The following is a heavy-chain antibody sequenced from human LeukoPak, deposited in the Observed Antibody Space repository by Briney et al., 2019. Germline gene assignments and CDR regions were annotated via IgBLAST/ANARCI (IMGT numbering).Heavy chain of an antibody. Sequence: ASVKVSCKASGYTLTRYYMHWVRQAPGQPREWMGWINPDSGGTKYAQNFQGRVTMTRDTSISTAYMELSRLRSDDTAVYYCARVGLGQLGHLDYWGQGTLVTVSS. CDR1: GYTLTRYY. V-gene: IGHV1-2*02. D-gene: IGHD6-6*01. J-gene: IGHJ4*02. CDR2: INPDSGGT. CDR3: ARVGLGQLGHLDY.